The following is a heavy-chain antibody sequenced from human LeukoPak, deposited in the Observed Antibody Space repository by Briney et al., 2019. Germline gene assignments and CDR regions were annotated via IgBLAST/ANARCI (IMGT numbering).Heavy chain of an antibody. CDR1: GGSIRSSSYF. V-gene: IGHV4-39*07. CDR3: ARDTVLQWFGELRHDGFDI. CDR2: IYYSGST. Sequence: SETLSLTCTVSGGSIRSSSYFWGWIRQPPGKGLEWIGSIYYSGSTYYTPSLKSRVSISVDTSNHQFSLKLSSVTAADTAVYYCARDTVLQWFGELRHDGFDIWGQGTMVTVSS. J-gene: IGHJ3*02. D-gene: IGHD3-10*01.